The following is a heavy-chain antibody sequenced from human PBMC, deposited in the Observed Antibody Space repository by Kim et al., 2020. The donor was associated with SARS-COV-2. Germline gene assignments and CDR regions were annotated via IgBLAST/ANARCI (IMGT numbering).Heavy chain of an antibody. J-gene: IGHJ4*02. V-gene: IGHV1-24*01. CDR1: GYTLTELS. CDR3: ATSFAYYDSSGYLSLLY. CDR2: FDPEDGET. Sequence: ASVKVSCKVSGYTLTELSMHWVRQAPGKGLEWMGGFDPEDGETIYAQKFQGRVTMTEDTSTDTAYMELSCLRSEDTAVYYCATSFAYYDSSGYLSLLYWGQGTLVTVSS. D-gene: IGHD3-22*01.